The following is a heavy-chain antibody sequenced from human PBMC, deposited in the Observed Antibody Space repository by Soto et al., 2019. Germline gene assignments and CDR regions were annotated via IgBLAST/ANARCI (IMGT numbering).Heavy chain of an antibody. J-gene: IGHJ6*02. CDR2: INAGNGNT. Sequence: ASVKGSCKASGYTFTGDAMHWVRQAPGQRLEWMGWINAGNGNTKYSQKFQGRVTITRDTSASTAYMELSSLRSEDTAVYYCARDPSYYGMDVWGQGTTVTVS. CDR3: ARDPSYYGMDV. V-gene: IGHV1-3*01. CDR1: GYTFTGDA.